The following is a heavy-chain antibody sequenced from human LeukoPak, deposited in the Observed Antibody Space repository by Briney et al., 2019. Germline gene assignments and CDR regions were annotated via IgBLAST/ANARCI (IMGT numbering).Heavy chain of an antibody. V-gene: IGHV3-23*01. CDR2: IGSSGGST. CDR3: AKDHSSWNL. J-gene: IGHJ5*02. CDR1: GFNFITAA. Sequence: PGGSLRLSCAASGFNFITAAMTWVRQAPGKGLEWVSLIGSSGGSTYYADSVKGRFTISRDNSNHTLSLQMNSLRVEDTAIYYCAKDHSSWNLWGQGTLVTVSS. D-gene: IGHD6-13*01.